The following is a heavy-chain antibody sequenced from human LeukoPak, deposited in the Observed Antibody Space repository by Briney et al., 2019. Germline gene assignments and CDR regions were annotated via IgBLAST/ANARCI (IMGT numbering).Heavy chain of an antibody. CDR2: IYYSGST. Sequence: PSETLSLTCTVSGGSISSYYWSWIRQPPGKGLEWIGYIYYSGSTNYNPSHESRVTISVDTSKNQFSLKLSSVTAADTAVYYCARVGFCSSTSCPGFDYWGQGTLVTVSS. J-gene: IGHJ4*02. CDR3: ARVGFCSSTSCPGFDY. D-gene: IGHD2-2*01. CDR1: GGSISSYY. V-gene: IGHV4-59*01.